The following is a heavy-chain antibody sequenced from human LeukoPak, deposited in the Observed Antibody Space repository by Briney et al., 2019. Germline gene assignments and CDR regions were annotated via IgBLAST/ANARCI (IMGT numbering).Heavy chain of an antibody. J-gene: IGHJ6*03. CDR1: GHTFSSYW. CDR2: IKHDGSEK. Sequence: PGGSLRLSCAASGHTFSSYWMSWVRQAPGKGREWVTNIKHDGSEKYYADSVKGRFTISRDNAKNSLYLQMNSVRAEDTAVYYCASRAVPAASFGYYYYMDVWGKGTTVTVSS. CDR3: ASRAVPAASFGYYYYMDV. V-gene: IGHV3-7*01. D-gene: IGHD2-2*01.